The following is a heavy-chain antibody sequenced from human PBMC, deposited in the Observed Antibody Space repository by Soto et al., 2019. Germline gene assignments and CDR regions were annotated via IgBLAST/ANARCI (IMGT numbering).Heavy chain of an antibody. Sequence: GASVKVSCKASVYTFTSYGISWVRQAPGQGLEWMGWISAYNGNTNYAQKLQGRVTMTTDTCTSTAYMELRSLRPDDTAVYYCARSPGGGYPDWFDPWGQGTLVTVSS. V-gene: IGHV1-18*04. D-gene: IGHD5-12*01. CDR1: VYTFTSYG. J-gene: IGHJ5*02. CDR3: ARSPGGGYPDWFDP. CDR2: ISAYNGNT.